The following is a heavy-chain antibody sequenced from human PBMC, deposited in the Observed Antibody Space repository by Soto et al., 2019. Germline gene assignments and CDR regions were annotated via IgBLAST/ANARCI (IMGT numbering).Heavy chain of an antibody. J-gene: IGHJ6*04. CDR3: ARGFCVDDIVIRTGYYYGMDV. CDR1: GFTFSNAW. CDR2: ISSSGGSI. D-gene: IGHD2-15*01. Sequence: GGSLRLSCAASGFTFSNAWMSWVRQAPGKGLEYVSAISSSGGSIYYADSVKGRFTISRDNAKNSLYLQMNSLRAEDTAVYYCARGFCVDDIVIRTGYYYGMDVWGKGTTVTVSS. V-gene: IGHV3-64*04.